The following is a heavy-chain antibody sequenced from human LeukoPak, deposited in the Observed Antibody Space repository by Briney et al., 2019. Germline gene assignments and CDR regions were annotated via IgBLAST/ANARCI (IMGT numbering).Heavy chain of an antibody. J-gene: IGHJ3*02. Sequence: GESLKISCKGSGYRFTDYWIGWVRQMPGKGLEWMGIIFPGHSQTKYSPSFQGQVTISADRSVSTAYPQWSSLRASDTAMYYCARHGTPAAAGSTFDIWGQGTMVTVSS. CDR2: IFPGHSQT. CDR1: GYRFTDYW. V-gene: IGHV5-51*01. CDR3: ARHGTPAAAGSTFDI. D-gene: IGHD6-13*01.